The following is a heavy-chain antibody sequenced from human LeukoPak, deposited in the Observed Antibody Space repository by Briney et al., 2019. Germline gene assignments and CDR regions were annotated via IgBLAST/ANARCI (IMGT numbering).Heavy chain of an antibody. J-gene: IGHJ4*02. Sequence: PGGSLRLSCAASGFTFSSYSMNWVRQAPGKGLEWVSSISSSSSYIYYADSVKGRFTIFRDNAKNSLYLQMNSLRAEDTAVYYCARDLRVGDQSFDYWGQGTLVTVSS. CDR2: ISSSSSYI. D-gene: IGHD3-10*01. V-gene: IGHV3-21*01. CDR3: ARDLRVGDQSFDY. CDR1: GFTFSSYS.